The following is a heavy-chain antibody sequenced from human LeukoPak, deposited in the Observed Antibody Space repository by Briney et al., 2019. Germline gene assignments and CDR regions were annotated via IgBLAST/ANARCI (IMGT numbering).Heavy chain of an antibody. V-gene: IGHV3-7*01. J-gene: IGHJ4*02. D-gene: IGHD3-22*01. CDR1: GFTFSSNW. CDR3: AKTASDSSGYYLMAPLDY. CDR2: IKQDGSEK. Sequence: QAGGSLRLSCAASGFTFSSNWMSWVRQAPGKGLEWVANIKQDGSEKYYVDSVKGRFTISRDNAKNSLYLQMNSLRAEDTAVYYCAKTASDSSGYYLMAPLDYWGQGTLVTVSS.